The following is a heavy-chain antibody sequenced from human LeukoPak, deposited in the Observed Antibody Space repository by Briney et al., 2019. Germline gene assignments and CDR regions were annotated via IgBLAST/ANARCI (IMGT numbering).Heavy chain of an antibody. D-gene: IGHD3-22*01. V-gene: IGHV4-39*01. CDR1: GGSISSSSFY. CDR3: TRGRYDSSGFYLDDAFDI. CDR2: LYYSGDT. J-gene: IGHJ3*02. Sequence: SETLSLTCSVSGGSISSSSFYWGWIRQPPGKGLEWIGSLYYSGDTYYNPSLKSRVTISVDTSKNQFSLKLSSVTAADTAVYYCTRGRYDSSGFYLDDAFDIWGQGTMVTVSS.